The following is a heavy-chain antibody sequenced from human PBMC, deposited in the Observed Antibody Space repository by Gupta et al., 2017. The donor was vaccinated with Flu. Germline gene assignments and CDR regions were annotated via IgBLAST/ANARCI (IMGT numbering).Heavy chain of an antibody. CDR3: ARASYGGNEANWFDP. Sequence: QVQLQQWGAGLLKPSETLSLTCAVYGGSFSGYYWSWIRQPPGKGLEWIGEINHSGSTNYNPSLKSRVTISVDTSKNQFSLKLSSVTAADTAVYYCARASYGGNEANWFDPWGQGTLVTVSS. CDR1: GGSFSGYY. V-gene: IGHV4-34*01. D-gene: IGHD2-15*01. CDR2: INHSGST. J-gene: IGHJ5*02.